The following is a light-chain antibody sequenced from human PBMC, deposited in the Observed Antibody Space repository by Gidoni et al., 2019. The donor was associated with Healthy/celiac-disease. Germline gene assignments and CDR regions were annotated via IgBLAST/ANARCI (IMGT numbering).Light chain of an antibody. J-gene: IGLJ1*01. CDR1: SSNIGAGYD. V-gene: IGLV1-40*01. CDR3: QSYDSSLSGPFYV. CDR2: GNS. Sequence: TIPCTGSSSNIGAGYDVHWYQQLPGTAPKLLIDGNSNRPSGVPDRFSGSKSGTSASLAITGLQAEDEADYYCQSYDSSLSGPFYVFGTGTKVTVL.